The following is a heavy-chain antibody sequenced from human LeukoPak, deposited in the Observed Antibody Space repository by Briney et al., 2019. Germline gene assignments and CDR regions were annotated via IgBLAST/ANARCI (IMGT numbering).Heavy chain of an antibody. V-gene: IGHV4-4*07. CDR1: GGSISSYY. Sequence: SETLSLTCTVSGGSISSYYWSWIRQPAGKGLEWIGRIYTSWSTNYNTSPKRRVTMSVDTSKNQFSLKLSSVTAADTAVYYCARDRWFGELSPFYYMDVWGKGTTVTVSS. J-gene: IGHJ6*03. CDR3: ARDRWFGELSPFYYMDV. CDR2: IYTSWST. D-gene: IGHD3-10*01.